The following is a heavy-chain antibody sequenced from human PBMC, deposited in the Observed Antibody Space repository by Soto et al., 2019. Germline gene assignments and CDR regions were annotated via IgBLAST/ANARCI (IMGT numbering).Heavy chain of an antibody. Sequence: GEALKISCKGSGYSFTSYWIGWVRQMPGKGLGWMGIIYPGDSDNRYSPSFQGQVTISADKSISTAYLQWSSLKASDTAMYYCARHSGYYDSSSYYYYYYYGMDVWGQGTTVTVSS. CDR3: ARHSGYYDSSSYYYYYYYGMDV. J-gene: IGHJ6*02. V-gene: IGHV5-51*01. D-gene: IGHD3-22*01. CDR1: GYSFTSYW. CDR2: IYPGDSDN.